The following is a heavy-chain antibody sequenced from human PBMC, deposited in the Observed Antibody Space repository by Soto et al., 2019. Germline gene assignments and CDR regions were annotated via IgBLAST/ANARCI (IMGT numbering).Heavy chain of an antibody. J-gene: IGHJ4*02. Sequence: ASVKVSCKASGYTFTSYAMHWVRQAPGQRLEWMGWINAGNGNTKYSQKFKGRDTITRDTSASTAYMELSSLRSEDTAVYYCARSIVVVTALDYWGQGTLVTVSS. D-gene: IGHD2-21*02. CDR3: ARSIVVVTALDY. V-gene: IGHV1-3*01. CDR1: GYTFTSYA. CDR2: INAGNGNT.